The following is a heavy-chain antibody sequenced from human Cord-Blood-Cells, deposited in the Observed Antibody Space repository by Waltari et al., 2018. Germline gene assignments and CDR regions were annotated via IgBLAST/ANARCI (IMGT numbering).Heavy chain of an antibody. J-gene: IGHJ4*02. CDR1: GFSLSTSGVG. D-gene: IGHD6-13*01. CDR3: AQYSSSWFDY. V-gene: IGHV2-5*01. Sequence: QITLKESGPTLVKPTQTLTLNCTFSGFSLSTSGVGEGWIRQPARKALERLALIYWNDDKRYSLSLKSRLTITTDTSKNQVVLTMTNMDPVDAATYYCAQYSSSWFDYWGQGTLVTVSS. CDR2: IYWNDDK.